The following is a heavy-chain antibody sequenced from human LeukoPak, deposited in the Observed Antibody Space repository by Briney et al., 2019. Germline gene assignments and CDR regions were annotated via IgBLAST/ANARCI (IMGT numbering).Heavy chain of an antibody. Sequence: SSQTLSLTCAVSGGSISSSSYYWGWIRQPPGKGLEWIGSIYYSGSTYYNPSLKSRGTISVDTSKNEFSLKLSSVTAADTAVYYCASLYSGYVGDYWGQGTLVTVSS. J-gene: IGHJ4*02. D-gene: IGHD5-12*01. CDR3: ASLYSGYVGDY. V-gene: IGHV4-39*01. CDR2: IYYSGST. CDR1: GGSISSSSYY.